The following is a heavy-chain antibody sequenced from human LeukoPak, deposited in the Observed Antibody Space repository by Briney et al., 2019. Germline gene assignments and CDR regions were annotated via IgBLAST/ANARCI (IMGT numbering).Heavy chain of an antibody. V-gene: IGHV4-30-2*01. CDR1: GGSISSGGYY. CDR2: IYHSGST. J-gene: IGHJ3*02. D-gene: IGHD1-26*01. CDR3: ARDIDSGAFHI. Sequence: KASETLSLTCTVSGGSISSGGYYWSWIRQPPGKGLEWIGCIYHSGSTYYNPSLKSRVTISVDRSKNQFSLKLSSVTAADTAVYYCARDIDSGAFHIWGQGTMVTVSS.